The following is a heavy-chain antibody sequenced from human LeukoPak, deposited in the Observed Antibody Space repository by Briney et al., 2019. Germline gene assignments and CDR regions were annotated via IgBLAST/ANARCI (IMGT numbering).Heavy chain of an antibody. Sequence: SGTLSLTCAVSGGSISSSNWWSWVRQPPGKGLEWIGEIYHSGSTNYNPSLKSRVTISVDKSKNQFSLKLSSVTAADTAMYYCARGPDHYYDSSGYLDYWGQGTLVTVSS. D-gene: IGHD3-22*01. V-gene: IGHV4-4*02. CDR1: GGSISSSNW. CDR2: IYHSGST. CDR3: ARGPDHYYDSSGYLDY. J-gene: IGHJ4*02.